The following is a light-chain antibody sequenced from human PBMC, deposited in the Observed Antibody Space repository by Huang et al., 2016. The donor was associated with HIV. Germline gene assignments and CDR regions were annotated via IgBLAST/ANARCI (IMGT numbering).Light chain of an antibody. CDR1: QDIYNY. CDR2: GAS. V-gene: IGKV1-17*03. J-gene: IGKJ1*01. CDR3: LQHKNFHTPT. Sequence: DIQMTQSPSAMSASVGDRVIITCRATQDIYNYVAWFQQKPGKAPKRLIYGASSLQTGVPSRFSGSGSGTEFTLTINGLQPEDSATYYCLQHKNFHTPTFGQGTEVEVK.